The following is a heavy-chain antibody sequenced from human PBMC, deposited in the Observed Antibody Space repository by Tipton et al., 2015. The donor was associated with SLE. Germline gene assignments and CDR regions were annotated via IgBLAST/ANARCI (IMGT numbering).Heavy chain of an antibody. CDR2: ISGNGGST. D-gene: IGHD3-3*01. V-gene: IGHV3-23*01. CDR3: AKGRRITIFGVVGEAFDL. Sequence: SLRLSCAASGLTFSNYAMTWVRQAPGKGLEWVSNISGNGGSTYYADSVKGRLTISRDNSKNTQYLQMNSLRVEDTAVYYCAKGRRITIFGVVGEAFDLWGQGTMVSVSS. CDR1: GLTFSNYA. J-gene: IGHJ3*01.